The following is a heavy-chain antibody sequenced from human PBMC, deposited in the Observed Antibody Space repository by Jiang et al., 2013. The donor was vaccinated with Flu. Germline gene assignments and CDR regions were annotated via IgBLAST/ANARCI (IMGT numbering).Heavy chain of an antibody. CDR1: GFTFYRYA. D-gene: IGHD3-10*01. V-gene: IGHV3-30*03. CDR3: ATEGIRGVALDY. Sequence: VQLVESGGGVVQPGRSLRLSCAASGFTFYRYAMHWVRQAPGKGLEWVARVGYDGSNDYYKDSVKGRFTVSRDNSKNTLYLEMTRLRAEDTAVYYCATEGIRGVALDYWGQGTLVTVSS. J-gene: IGHJ4*02. CDR2: VGYDGSND.